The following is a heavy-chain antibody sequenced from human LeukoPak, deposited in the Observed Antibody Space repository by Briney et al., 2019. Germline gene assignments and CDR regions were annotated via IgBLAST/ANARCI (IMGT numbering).Heavy chain of an antibody. CDR3: VRRCRITMVRGFFDY. D-gene: IGHD3-10*01. J-gene: IGHJ4*02. CDR2: INPNSGGT. CDR1: GYTFTGYY. V-gene: IGHV1-2*02. Sequence: ASVKVSCKASGYTFTGYYMHWVRQAPGQGLEWMGWINPNSGGTNYAQKFQGRVTMTRDTSISTAYMELSRLRSDDTAVYYCVRRCRITMVRGFFDYWGQGTLVTVSS.